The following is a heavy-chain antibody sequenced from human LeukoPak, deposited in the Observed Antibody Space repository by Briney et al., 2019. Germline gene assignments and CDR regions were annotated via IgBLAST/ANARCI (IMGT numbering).Heavy chain of an antibody. J-gene: IGHJ4*02. CDR2: IKQDGSEK. D-gene: IGHD5-12*01. CDR1: GFTFSSYW. V-gene: IGHV3-7*01. CDR3: ARAASGYSGYVLDY. Sequence: GGSLRLSCAASGFTFSSYWMSWVRQAPGKGLEWVANIKQDGSEKYYVDSVKGRFTISRDNAKNSLYLQMNSLRAEDTAVYYCARAASGYSGYVLDYWGQGTLVTVSS.